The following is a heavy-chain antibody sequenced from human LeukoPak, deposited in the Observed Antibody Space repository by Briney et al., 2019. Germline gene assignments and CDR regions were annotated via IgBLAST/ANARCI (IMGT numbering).Heavy chain of an antibody. CDR3: AREPPGNYDDSGHYYAYFDC. J-gene: IGHJ4*02. CDR2: ISSGGSTI. CDR1: GFTFSSFG. Sequence: PGGSLRLSCAASGFTFSSFGIHWVRQAPGKGLEWVSYISSGGSTIYYADTVKGRFTISRDNARNSLYLQMNGLTDEDTAVYYCAREPPGNYDDSGHYYAYFDCWGQGALVTVSS. D-gene: IGHD3-22*01. V-gene: IGHV3-48*02.